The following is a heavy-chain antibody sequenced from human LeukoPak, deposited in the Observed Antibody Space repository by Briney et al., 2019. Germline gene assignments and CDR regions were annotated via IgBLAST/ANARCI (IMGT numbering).Heavy chain of an antibody. CDR1: SGSISGGDYW. D-gene: IGHD3/OR15-3a*01. J-gene: IGHJ4*02. CDR2: VYYSGTT. Sequence: PSETLSLTCTVSSGSISGGDYWWGWIRQPPEKEREWIGSVYYSGTTYYSPSLKSRVTVSVDTSKNQFSLRLSSVTAADTAVYYCTRQRGRGLWTFDYWGRGTLVTVSS. CDR3: TRQRGRGLWTFDY. V-gene: IGHV4-39*01.